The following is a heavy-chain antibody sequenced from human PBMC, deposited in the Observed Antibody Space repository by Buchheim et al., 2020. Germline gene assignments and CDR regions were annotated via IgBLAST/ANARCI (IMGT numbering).Heavy chain of an antibody. J-gene: IGHJ4*02. CDR2: IYYSGST. Sequence: QVQLQESGPGLVKPSQTLSLTCTVSGGSISSGDYYWSWIRQPPGKGLEWIGYIYYSGSTYYNPSLKSRVTISVDTSTNQFSLKLSSVTAADTAVYYCARDRGYYYDSSGYSEIDYWGQGTL. D-gene: IGHD3-22*01. V-gene: IGHV4-30-4*01. CDR3: ARDRGYYYDSSGYSEIDY. CDR1: GGSISSGDYY.